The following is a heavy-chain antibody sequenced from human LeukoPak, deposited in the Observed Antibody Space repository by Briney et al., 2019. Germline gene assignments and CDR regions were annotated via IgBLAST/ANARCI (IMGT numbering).Heavy chain of an antibody. D-gene: IGHD3-9*01. V-gene: IGHV5-51*01. Sequence: GESLKISCKTSGYSFTSYWIGWVRQMPGKGLEWMGIIYPGDSDTTYSPSFQGQVTISADKSISTAYLQWSSLKASDTAMYYCARRYNNYDILTGYYRGYYFDYWGQGTLVTVS. CDR3: ARRYNNYDILTGYYRGYYFDY. CDR2: IYPGDSDT. J-gene: IGHJ4*02. CDR1: GYSFTSYW.